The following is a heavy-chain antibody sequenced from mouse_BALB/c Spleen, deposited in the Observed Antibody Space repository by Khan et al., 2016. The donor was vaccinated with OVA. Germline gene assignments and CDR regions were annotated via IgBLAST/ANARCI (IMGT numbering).Heavy chain of an antibody. CDR1: GFTFSTYG. D-gene: IGHD1-1*01. Sequence: EVELVASGGGLVQPGGSRKLSCAASGFTFSTYGMHWVRQAPEKGLEWVAYISGDSSTVYYAATVKGRFTISRDNPKNTLFLQMTSLMSEDTARYYCATSYFYGYYFDYWGPGTTLTVSS. J-gene: IGHJ2*01. CDR3: ATSYFYGYYFDY. CDR2: ISGDSSTV. V-gene: IGHV5-17*02.